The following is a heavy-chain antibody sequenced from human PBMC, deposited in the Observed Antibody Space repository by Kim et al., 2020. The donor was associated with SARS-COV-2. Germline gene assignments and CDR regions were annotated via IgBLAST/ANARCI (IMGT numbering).Heavy chain of an antibody. CDR1: GYTLTELS. V-gene: IGHV1-24*01. CDR3: ATDFAYGSGSYPRFDY. D-gene: IGHD3-10*01. CDR2: FDLEDGET. Sequence: ASVKVSCKVSGYTLTELSMHWVRQAPGKGLEWMGGFDLEDGETIYAQKFQGRVTMTEDTSTDTAYMELSSLRSEDTAVYYCATDFAYGSGSYPRFDYWGQGTLVTVSS. J-gene: IGHJ4*02.